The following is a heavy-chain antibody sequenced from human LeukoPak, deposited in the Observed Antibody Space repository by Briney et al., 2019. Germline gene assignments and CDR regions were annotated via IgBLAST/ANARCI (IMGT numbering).Heavy chain of an antibody. V-gene: IGHV1-18*01. D-gene: IGHD3-22*01. CDR1: GYTFTSYG. J-gene: IGHJ4*02. CDR3: ARYYDSSGEELFFGY. CDR2: ISAYNGNT. Sequence: ASVKVSCKASGYTFTSYGISWVRQAPGQGLEWMGWISAYNGNTNYAQKLQGRVTMTTDTSTSTAYMELRSLRSDDTAVYYCARYYDSSGEELFFGYWGQGTLVTVSS.